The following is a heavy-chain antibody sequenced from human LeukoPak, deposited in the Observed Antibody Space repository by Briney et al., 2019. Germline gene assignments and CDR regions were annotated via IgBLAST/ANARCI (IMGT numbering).Heavy chain of an antibody. CDR1: GFTFSSYG. D-gene: IGHD6-19*01. V-gene: IGHV3-33*01. CDR2: IWYDGSNK. J-gene: IGHJ4*02. CDR3: ASQKAGGHSSGWFDY. Sequence: GGSLRLSCAASGFTFSSYGMHWVRQAPGKGLEWVALIWYDGSNKYYADSVKGRFTISGDNSKNTLYLQMNSLRAEDTAVYYCASQKAGGHSSGWFDYWGQGTLVTVSS.